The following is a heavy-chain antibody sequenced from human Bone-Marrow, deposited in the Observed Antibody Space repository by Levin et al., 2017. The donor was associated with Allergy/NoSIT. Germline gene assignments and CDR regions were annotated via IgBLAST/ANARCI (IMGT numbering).Heavy chain of an antibody. V-gene: IGHV5-51*01. CDR2: IFPGDSDT. J-gene: IGHJ4*02. CDR1: GYSFTNNW. Sequence: ASVKVSCKGSGYSFTNNWIGWVRQMPGKGLEWMGIIFPGDSDTRYSPSFQGRVTISVDKSVSTAYLQWTSLEASDTAICYCATTSAAGALYYFDHWGQGTLVTVSS. D-gene: IGHD6-13*01. CDR3: ATTSAAGALYYFDH.